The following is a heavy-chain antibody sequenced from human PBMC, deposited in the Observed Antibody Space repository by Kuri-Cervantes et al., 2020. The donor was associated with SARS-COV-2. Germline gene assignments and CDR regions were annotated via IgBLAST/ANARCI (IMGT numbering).Heavy chain of an antibody. D-gene: IGHD2-2*01. CDR1: GFTFSSYG. V-gene: IGHV3-33*01. J-gene: IGHJ4*02. CDR3: ARDLVPAAMLDY. CDR2: IWYDGSNK. Sequence: LSLTCAASGFTFSSYGMHWVRQAPGKGLEWVAVIWYDGSNKYYADSVKGRFTISRDNSKNTLYLQMNSLRAEDTAVYYCARDLVPAAMLDYWGQGTLVTVSS.